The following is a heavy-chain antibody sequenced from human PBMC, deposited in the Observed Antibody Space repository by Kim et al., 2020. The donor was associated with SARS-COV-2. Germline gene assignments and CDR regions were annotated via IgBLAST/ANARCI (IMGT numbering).Heavy chain of an antibody. CDR2: INHSGST. D-gene: IGHD4-17*01. CDR3: ASNHGGSY. Sequence: SETLSLTCAVYGGSFSGYYWSWIRQPPGKGLEWIGEINHSGSTNYNPSLKSRVTISVDTSKNQFSLKLSSVTAADTAVYYCASNHGGSYWGQGTLVTVSS. CDR1: GGSFSGYY. J-gene: IGHJ4*02. V-gene: IGHV4-34*01.